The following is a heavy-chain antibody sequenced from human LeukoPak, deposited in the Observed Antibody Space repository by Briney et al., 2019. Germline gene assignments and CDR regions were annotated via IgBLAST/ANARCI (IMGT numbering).Heavy chain of an antibody. CDR2: IYYSGST. J-gene: IGHJ4*02. CDR1: GGSISSSSYY. V-gene: IGHV4-39*01. Sequence: PSETLSLTCTVSGGSISSSSYYWGWIRQPPGKGLEWIGSIYYSGSTYYNPSLKSRVTISVDTSKNQFSLKLSSVTAADTAVYYCARQEVGATSFDYWGQGTLVTVSS. D-gene: IGHD1-26*01. CDR3: ARQEVGATSFDY.